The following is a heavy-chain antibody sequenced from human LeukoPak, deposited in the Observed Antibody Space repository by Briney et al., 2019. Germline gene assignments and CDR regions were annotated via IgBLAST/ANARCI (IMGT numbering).Heavy chain of an antibody. Sequence: GASVKVSCKASGGTFSSYAISWVRQAPGQGLEWMGGIIPIFGTANYAQKFQGRVTITADDSTSTAYMELSSLRSEDTAVYYCARTQEYCSSTSCYTSFDYWGQGTLVTVSS. CDR2: IIPIFGTA. CDR3: ARTQEYCSSTSCYTSFDY. CDR1: GGTFSSYA. D-gene: IGHD2-2*01. V-gene: IGHV1-69*13. J-gene: IGHJ4*02.